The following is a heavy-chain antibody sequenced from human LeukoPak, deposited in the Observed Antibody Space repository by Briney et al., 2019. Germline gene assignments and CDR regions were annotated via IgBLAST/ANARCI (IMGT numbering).Heavy chain of an antibody. CDR1: GGSISSYY. CDR2: IYYSGST. V-gene: IGHV4-59*12. CDR3: ARDQLRRDGYNRRAFDI. J-gene: IGHJ3*02. D-gene: IGHD5-24*01. Sequence: SETLSLTCTVSGGSISSYYWSWIRQPPGKGLEWIGYIYYSGSTNYNPSLKSRVTISVDTSKNQFSLKLSSVTAADTAVYYCARDQLRRDGYNRRAFDIWGQGTMVTVSS.